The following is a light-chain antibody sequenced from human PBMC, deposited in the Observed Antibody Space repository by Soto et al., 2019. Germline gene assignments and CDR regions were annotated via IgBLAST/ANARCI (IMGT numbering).Light chain of an antibody. V-gene: IGKV1-5*03. J-gene: IGKJ2*01. Sequence: DIQMTQSPSTLSASVGDRVTITCRTSHSISSWLAWYQQKPGKAPKLLIYKASSLESGVPSRFSGSGSGTEFTLTISSLQPDDFATYYCQQYNTYLDTFGQGTKLEIK. CDR3: QQYNTYLDT. CDR1: HSISSW. CDR2: KAS.